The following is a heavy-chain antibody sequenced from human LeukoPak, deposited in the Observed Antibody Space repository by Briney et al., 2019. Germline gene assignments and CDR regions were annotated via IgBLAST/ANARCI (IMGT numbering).Heavy chain of an antibody. J-gene: IGHJ4*02. CDR3: ANTDIVVVVAAFGY. Sequence: GGSLRLSCAASGFTFSSYAMSWVRQAPGKGLEWVSAISGSGGSTYYADSVKGRFTISRDNSKNTLYLQMNSLRAEDTAVYYCANTDIVVVVAAFGYWGQGTLVTVSS. CDR1: GFTFSSYA. V-gene: IGHV3-23*01. D-gene: IGHD2-15*01. CDR2: ISGSGGST.